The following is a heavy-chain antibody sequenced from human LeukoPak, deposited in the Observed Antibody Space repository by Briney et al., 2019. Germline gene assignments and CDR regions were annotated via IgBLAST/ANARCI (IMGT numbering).Heavy chain of an antibody. CDR2: ISSSSSTI. CDR3: AREGHIAARPVDY. V-gene: IGHV3-48*01. D-gene: IGHD6-6*01. J-gene: IGHJ4*02. CDR1: GFTFSSYS. Sequence: GGSLRLSCAASGFTFSSYSMNWVRQAPGKGLEWVSYISSSSSTIYYADSVKGRFTISRDNAKNSLYLQMNSLRAEDTAVYYCAREGHIAARPVDYWGQGTLVTVSS.